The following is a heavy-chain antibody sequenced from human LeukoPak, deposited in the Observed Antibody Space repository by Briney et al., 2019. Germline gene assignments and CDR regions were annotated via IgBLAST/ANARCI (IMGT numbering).Heavy chain of an antibody. CDR2: ISTDGSVT. V-gene: IGHV3-74*01. Sequence: PGGSLRLSCAASGFTFSTYWMHWVRRAPGKGLVWVSRISTDGSVTSYADSVKGRFTISRDNAKNTTYLQMNSLRAEDTAVYYCARIGGSGSYSGHYFDHWGQGTLVTVSS. CDR3: ARIGGSGSYSGHYFDH. CDR1: GFTFSTYW. J-gene: IGHJ4*02. D-gene: IGHD3-10*01.